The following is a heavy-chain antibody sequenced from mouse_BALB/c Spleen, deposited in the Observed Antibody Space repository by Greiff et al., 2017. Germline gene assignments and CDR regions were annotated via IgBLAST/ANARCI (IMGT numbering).Heavy chain of an antibody. Sequence: QVHVKQSGAELAKPGASVKMSCKASGYTFTSYWMHWVKQRPGQGLEWIGYINPSTGYTEYNQKFKDKATLTADKSSSTAYMQLSSLTSEDSAVYYCARCPTTVVAPYYYAMDYWGQGTSVTVSS. CDR1: GYTFTSYW. V-gene: IGHV1-7*01. CDR3: ARCPTTVVAPYYYAMDY. CDR2: INPSTGYT. J-gene: IGHJ4*01. D-gene: IGHD1-1*01.